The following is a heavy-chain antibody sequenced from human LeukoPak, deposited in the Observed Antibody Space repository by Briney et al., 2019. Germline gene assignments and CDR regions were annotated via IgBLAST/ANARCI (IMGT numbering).Heavy chain of an antibody. CDR2: IYYSGST. CDR3: ARGVCSGGSCYLSLNY. J-gene: IGHJ4*02. CDR1: GGSISSYY. Sequence: PSETLSLTCTVSGGSISSYYWSWIRQPPGKGLEWIGYIYYSGSTNYNPSLKSRVIISVDTSKNQFSLKLSSVTAADTAVYYCARGVCSGGSCYLSLNYWGQGTLVTVSS. D-gene: IGHD2-15*01. V-gene: IGHV4-59*01.